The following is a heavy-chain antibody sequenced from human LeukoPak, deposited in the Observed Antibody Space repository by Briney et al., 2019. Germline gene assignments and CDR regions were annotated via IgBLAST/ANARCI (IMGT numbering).Heavy chain of an antibody. D-gene: IGHD3-10*01. CDR2: INSDGSST. CDR1: GFTFSSYW. V-gene: IGHV3-74*01. Sequence: GGSLRLSCAASGFTFSSYWMHWVRQAPGKGLVWVSRINSDGSSTSYADSVKGRFTISRDNAKNTLHLQMNSLRAEDTAVYYCARDGYGSGSSPNNWFDPWGQGTLVTVSS. J-gene: IGHJ5*02. CDR3: ARDGYGSGSSPNNWFDP.